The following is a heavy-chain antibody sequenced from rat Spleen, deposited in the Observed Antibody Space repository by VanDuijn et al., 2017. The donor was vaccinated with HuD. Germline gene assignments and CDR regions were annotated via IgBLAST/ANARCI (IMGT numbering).Heavy chain of an antibody. CDR2: IIYDGTRT. Sequence: EVQLVESGGGLVQPGRSLKLSCAASGFTFSDYYMAWVRQAPTKGLEWVATIIYDGTRTHYRDSVKGRFTISRDDAKSTLYLQMDSLRSEDTATYYCAKSRFYYYDGGYYCFNYWGQGVMVTVSS. CDR1: GFTFSDYY. J-gene: IGHJ2*01. D-gene: IGHD1-12*02. CDR3: AKSRFYYYDGGYYCFNY. V-gene: IGHV5-7*01.